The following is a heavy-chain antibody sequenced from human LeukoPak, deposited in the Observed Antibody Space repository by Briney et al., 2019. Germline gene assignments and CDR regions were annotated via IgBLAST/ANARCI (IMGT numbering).Heavy chain of an antibody. CDR2: ISGSGGST. V-gene: IGHV3-23*01. CDR1: GFTFSSYA. J-gene: IGHJ4*02. Sequence: PGGSLRLSYAASGFTFSSYAMSWVRQAPGKGLEWVSAISGSGGSTYYADSVKGRFTISRDNSKNTLYLQMNSLRAEDTAVYYCAKAKKGEGDFDYWGQGTLVTVSS. CDR3: AKAKKGEGDFDY. D-gene: IGHD3-16*01.